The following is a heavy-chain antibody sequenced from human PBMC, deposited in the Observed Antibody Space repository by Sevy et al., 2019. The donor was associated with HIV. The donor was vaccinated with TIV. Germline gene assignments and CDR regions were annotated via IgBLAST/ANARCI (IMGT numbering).Heavy chain of an antibody. CDR2: IYYSGST. CDR1: SGSISSGGYY. Sequence: SETLSLTCTVSSGSISSGGYYWSWIRQHPGKGLEWIGYIYYSGSTYYNPSLKSRVTISVDTSKNQFSLKLSSVTAADTAVYYCARGYYDSSGYYYLDIWGQGTMVTVSS. V-gene: IGHV4-31*03. D-gene: IGHD3-22*01. J-gene: IGHJ3*02. CDR3: ARGYYDSSGYYYLDI.